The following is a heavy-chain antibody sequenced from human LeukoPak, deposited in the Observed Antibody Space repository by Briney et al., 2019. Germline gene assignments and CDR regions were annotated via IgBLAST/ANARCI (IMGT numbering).Heavy chain of an antibody. CDR2: ISGDGGST. D-gene: IGHD3-10*01. CDR3: ALEGEGGYFDY. Sequence: RGSLRLSCAASGFTLDDYAMHWVRQAPGKGLEWVSLISGDGGSTYYADSVKGRFTISRDNSKNSLYLQMNSLRTEDTALYYCALEGEGGYFDYWGQGTLATVSS. CDR1: GFTLDDYA. V-gene: IGHV3-43*02. J-gene: IGHJ4*02.